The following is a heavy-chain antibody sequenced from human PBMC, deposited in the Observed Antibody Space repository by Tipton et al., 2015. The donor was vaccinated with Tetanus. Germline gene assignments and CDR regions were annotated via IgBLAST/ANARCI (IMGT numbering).Heavy chain of an antibody. J-gene: IGHJ4*02. D-gene: IGHD4/OR15-4a*01. Sequence: LVKPTQTLSLTCTVSGASVSSGDSHWTWIRQHPGEGLEWIGDIHYSGGSKYNPSLKSRLTMSLDTSQNQFSLRLSSVTAADTAVYYCARERTRGGDSDFGVANWGQGTLVTVSS. CDR1: GASVSSGDSH. CDR2: IHYSGGS. CDR3: ARERTRGGDSDFGVAN. V-gene: IGHV4-31*03.